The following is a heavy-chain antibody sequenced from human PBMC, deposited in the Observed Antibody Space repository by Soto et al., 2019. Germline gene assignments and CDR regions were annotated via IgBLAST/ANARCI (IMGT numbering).Heavy chain of an antibody. CDR3: ARGPGGCSGGSCYPDAFDI. CDR1: GGSVSSGSYY. Sequence: PSETLSLTCTVSGGSVSSGSYYWSWIRQPPGKGLEWIGYIYYSGSTNYNPSLKSRVTISVDTSKNQFSLKLSSVTAADTAVYNCARGPGGCSGGSCYPDAFDIWGQGTMVTVSS. J-gene: IGHJ3*02. D-gene: IGHD2-15*01. V-gene: IGHV4-61*01. CDR2: IYYSGST.